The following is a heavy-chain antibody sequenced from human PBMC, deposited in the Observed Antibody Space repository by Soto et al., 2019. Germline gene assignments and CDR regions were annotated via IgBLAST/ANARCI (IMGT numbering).Heavy chain of an antibody. CDR1: GGSISSYY. V-gene: IGHV4-59*01. J-gene: IGHJ4*02. CDR2: IYYSGST. CDR3: ARAESNCSGGSCYLYYFDY. Sequence: SETLSLTCTVSGGSISSYYRSWIRQPPGKGLEWIGYIYYSGSTNYNPSLKSRVTISVDTSKNQFSLKLSSVTAADTAVYYCARAESNCSGGSCYLYYFDYWGQGTLVTVSS. D-gene: IGHD2-15*01.